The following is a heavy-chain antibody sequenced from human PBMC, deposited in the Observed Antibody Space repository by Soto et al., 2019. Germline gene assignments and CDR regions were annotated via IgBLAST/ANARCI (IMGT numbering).Heavy chain of an antibody. CDR1: GGSISSSSYY. CDR2: IYYSGST. J-gene: IGHJ3*02. V-gene: IGHV4-39*01. CDR3: ARGPDVTMIVVAFDI. D-gene: IGHD3-22*01. Sequence: SETLSLTCTVSGGSISSSSYYWGWIRQPPGKGLEWIGSIYYSGSTYYNPSLKSRVTISVDTSKNQFSLKLSSVTAADTAVYYCARGPDVTMIVVAFDIWGQGTMVTVSS.